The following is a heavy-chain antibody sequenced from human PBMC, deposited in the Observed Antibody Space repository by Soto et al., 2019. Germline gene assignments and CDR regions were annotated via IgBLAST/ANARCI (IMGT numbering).Heavy chain of an antibody. D-gene: IGHD1-7*01. V-gene: IGHV4-30-4*01. CDR2: LYYSGST. J-gene: IGHJ5*02. Sequence: QVQLQESGPGLVKPSQTLSLTCTVSGGSISSGDYYWSWIRQPPGQGLEWIGYLYYSGSTYYNPSLKSRVTISVDTSTNQFSLKLSSVTAADTAVYYWAREKTGTINWFDPWGQGTLVTVSS. CDR3: AREKTGTINWFDP. CDR1: GGSISSGDYY.